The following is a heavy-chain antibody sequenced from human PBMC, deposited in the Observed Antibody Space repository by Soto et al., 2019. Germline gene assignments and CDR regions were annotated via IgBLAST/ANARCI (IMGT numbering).Heavy chain of an antibody. CDR2: IYYSGST. V-gene: IGHV4-31*03. CDR3: ARRSPLRPLDY. J-gene: IGHJ4*02. D-gene: IGHD2-15*01. Sequence: QVQLQESGPGLVKPSQTLSLTCTVSGGSISSGCYYWSWIRPHPGKGLEWIGYIYYSGSTYYNPSLKSRVTISVDTSKNQFSLKLSSVTAADTAVYYCARRSPLRPLDYWGQGTLVTVSS. CDR1: GGSISSGCYY.